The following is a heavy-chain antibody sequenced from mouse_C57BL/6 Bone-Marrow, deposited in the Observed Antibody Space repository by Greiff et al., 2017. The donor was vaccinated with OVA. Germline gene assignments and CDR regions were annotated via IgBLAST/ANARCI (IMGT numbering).Heavy chain of an antibody. D-gene: IGHD1-1*02. V-gene: IGHV3-6*01. CDR3: AKESGGYYFAY. J-gene: IGHJ2*01. CDR2: ISYDGSN. Sequence: EVKLMESGPGLVKPSPSLSLTCSATGYSITSGYYWNWIRQFPGNKLEWMGYISYDGSNNYNPSFKNRTSITRDTSKNQFFLKLHSVTTEDTAEYYGAKESGGYYFAYWGQGTTLTVSS. CDR1: GYSITSGYY.